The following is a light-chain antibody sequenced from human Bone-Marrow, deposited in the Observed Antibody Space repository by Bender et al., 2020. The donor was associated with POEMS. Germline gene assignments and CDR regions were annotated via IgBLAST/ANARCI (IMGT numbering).Light chain of an antibody. J-gene: IGLJ2*01. CDR1: SSDVGDYNY. Sequence: QSALTQPASVSGSPGQSITISCTGTSSDVGDYNYVSWYQQHPGKAPKLMIYEVSKRPSGVPDRFSGSKSGNTASLTISGTQTMDEADYYCQSWGSNTAVFGGGTKLTVL. CDR2: EVS. CDR3: QSWGSNTAV. V-gene: IGLV2-14*01.